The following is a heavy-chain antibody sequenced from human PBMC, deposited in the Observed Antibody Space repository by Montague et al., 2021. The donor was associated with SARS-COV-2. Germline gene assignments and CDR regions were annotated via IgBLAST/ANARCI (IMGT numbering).Heavy chain of an antibody. D-gene: IGHD4-23*01. CDR3: ARLRGDYGGTYDTFDI. Sequence: SETLSLTCTVSGGSISSRSYYWVWIRPPPGKGLEWIVSIDYSGSTXYNPSLKIRVTISVYTFKNQFSLKFCSVTAADTVLYYCARLRGDYGGTYDTFDIWGQGIMVTVSS. CDR2: IDYSGST. V-gene: IGHV4-39*01. CDR1: GGSISSRSYY. J-gene: IGHJ3*02.